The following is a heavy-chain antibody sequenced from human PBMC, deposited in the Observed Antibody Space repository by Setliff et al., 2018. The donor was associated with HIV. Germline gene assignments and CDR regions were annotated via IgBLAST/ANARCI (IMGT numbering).Heavy chain of an antibody. CDR1: GGSISGHY. CDR3: ARHSGVASPNWFDP. J-gene: IGHJ5*02. CDR2: IYSSGST. Sequence: SEPLSLTCTVSGGSISGHYWSWIRQPPGRGLEWIGYIYSSGSTNFNPPLQSRVTISVDTSKNQFSLKLSPVTAADTAVYYCARHSGVASPNWFDPWGQGTLVTVSS. V-gene: IGHV4-4*09. D-gene: IGHD3-10*01.